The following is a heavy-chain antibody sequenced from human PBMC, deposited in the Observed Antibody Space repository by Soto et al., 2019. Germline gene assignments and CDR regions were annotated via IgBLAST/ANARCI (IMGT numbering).Heavy chain of an antibody. D-gene: IGHD2-8*01. V-gene: IGHV3-23*01. CDR1: GFIINNYA. Sequence: EVQLLESGGGLVQPGGSLRLSCAASGFIINNYAMNWVRQAPGEGLEWVSGIKSDGTTYYADSVKGRCTISRDDSKNTLFLQMNSLRADDTALYYCAKTNVDYGIYYMDVWGKGTTVTVSS. CDR3: AKTNVDYGIYYMDV. J-gene: IGHJ6*03. CDR2: IKSDGTT.